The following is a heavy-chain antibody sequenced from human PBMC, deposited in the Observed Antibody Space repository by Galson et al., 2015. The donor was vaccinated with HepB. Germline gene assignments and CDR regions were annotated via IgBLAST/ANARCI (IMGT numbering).Heavy chain of an antibody. CDR3: AGQYYYDSSGPSDI. Sequence: SLRLSCAASGFTFSDYYMSWIRQAPGKELEWVSYISSSSSYTNYADSVKGRFTISRDNAKNSLYLQMNSLRAEDTAVYYCAGQYYYDSSGPSDIWGQGTIVTVSS. CDR1: GFTFSDYY. V-gene: IGHV3-11*06. J-gene: IGHJ3*02. CDR2: ISSSSSYT. D-gene: IGHD3-22*01.